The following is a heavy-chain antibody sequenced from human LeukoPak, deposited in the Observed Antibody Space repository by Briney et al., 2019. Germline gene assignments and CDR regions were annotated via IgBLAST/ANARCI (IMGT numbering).Heavy chain of an antibody. CDR1: GGSISSYY. D-gene: IGHD3-9*01. J-gene: IGHJ4*02. CDR2: IYYSGST. V-gene: IGHV4-59*12. Sequence: SETLSLTCTVSGGSISSYYWSWIRQPPGKGLEWIGYIYYSGSTDYNPSLKSRVTISVDTSKNQFSLRLSSVTAADTAVYYCSRGRAYFDWGQGTLVTVSS. CDR3: SRGRAYFD.